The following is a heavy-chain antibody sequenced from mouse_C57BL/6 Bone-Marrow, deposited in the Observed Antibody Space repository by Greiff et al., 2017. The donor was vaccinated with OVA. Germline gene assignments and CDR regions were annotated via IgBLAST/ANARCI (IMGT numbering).Heavy chain of an antibody. Sequence: EVNVVESGGGLVQSGRSLRLSCATSGFTFSDFYMEWVRQAPGKGLEWIAASRNKANDYTTEYSASVKGRFIVSRDTSQSILYLQMNALRAEDTAIYYCARDGFTGGFAYWGQGTLVTVSA. CDR2: SRNKANDYTT. V-gene: IGHV7-1*01. J-gene: IGHJ3*01. D-gene: IGHD1-1*01. CDR1: GFTFSDFY. CDR3: ARDGFTGGFAY.